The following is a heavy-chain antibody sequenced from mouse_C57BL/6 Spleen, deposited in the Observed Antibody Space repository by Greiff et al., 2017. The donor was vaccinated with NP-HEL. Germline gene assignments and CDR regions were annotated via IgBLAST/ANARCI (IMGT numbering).Heavy chain of an antibody. CDR2: IWSGGST. J-gene: IGHJ4*01. D-gene: IGHD4-1*01. CDR3: ARNLRALDGTYYTMDY. Sequence: QVQLQQSGPGLVQPSQSLSITCTVSGFSLTSYGVHWVRQSPGKGLEWLGVIWSGGSTDYNAAFISRLSISKDNSKSQVFFKMNSLQADDTAIYYCARNLRALDGTYYTMDYWGQGTSVTVSS. V-gene: IGHV2-2*01. CDR1: GFSLTSYG.